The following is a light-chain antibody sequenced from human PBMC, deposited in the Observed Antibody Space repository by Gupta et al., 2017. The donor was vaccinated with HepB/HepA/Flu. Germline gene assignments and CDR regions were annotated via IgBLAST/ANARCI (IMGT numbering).Light chain of an antibody. J-gene: IGLJ1*01. CDR3: VGWDDSLSGYV. V-gene: IGLV1-47*02. CDR1: SSNIGNDN. CDR2: NDN. Sequence: QHVLTQPPSAAGTPGQRVTIPCSGSSSNIGNDNAYWYQQLPGTAPKLLIYNDNQRPSGVPVRFSGSKSGTTAALSISGLRAEDEADYYCVGWDDSLSGYVFGAGTKVTVL.